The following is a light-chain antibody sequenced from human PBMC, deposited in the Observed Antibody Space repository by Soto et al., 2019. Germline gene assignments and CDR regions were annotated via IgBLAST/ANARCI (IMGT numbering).Light chain of an antibody. CDR1: PAIASF. Sequence: IQLTQSPSSLSASVGDRVTITCRASPAIASFLAWYQQKPGTAPKLLIYGASTLQSGVPSRFSGSGSGTEFTLTISSLQPDDFATYYCQQYDRYSRTFGQGTKVDIK. CDR2: GAS. CDR3: QQYDRYSRT. J-gene: IGKJ1*01. V-gene: IGKV1-9*01.